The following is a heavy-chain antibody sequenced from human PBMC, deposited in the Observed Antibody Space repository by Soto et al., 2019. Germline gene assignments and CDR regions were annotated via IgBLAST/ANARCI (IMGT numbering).Heavy chain of an antibody. D-gene: IGHD4-4*01. J-gene: IGHJ4*03. CDR2: IKTDGSST. CDR3: ARARGLVTPDY. CDR1: GFTFSSYW. Sequence: GGSLRLSCAASGFTFSSYWMHWVRQAPGKGLVWVSRIKTDGSSTNYADSVKGRFTISRDNSKNTLYLQMNSLRADDTALYYCARARGLVTPDYWGQGTMVTVSS. V-gene: IGHV3-74*01.